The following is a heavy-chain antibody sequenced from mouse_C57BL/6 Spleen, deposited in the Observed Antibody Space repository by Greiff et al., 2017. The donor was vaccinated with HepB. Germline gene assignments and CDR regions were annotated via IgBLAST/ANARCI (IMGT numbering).Heavy chain of an antibody. D-gene: IGHD2-5*01. CDR2: IRNKANNHAT. V-gene: IGHV6-6*01. Sequence: EVKVEESGGGLVQPGGSMKLSCAASGFTFSDAWMDWVRQSPEKGLEWVAEIRNKANNHATYYAESVNGRFTISRDESKSSVHLQINSLRDEDTGIYYCTRGYYSNYDAMGYWGQGTSVTVSS. J-gene: IGHJ4*01. CDR1: GFTFSDAW. CDR3: TRGYYSNYDAMGY.